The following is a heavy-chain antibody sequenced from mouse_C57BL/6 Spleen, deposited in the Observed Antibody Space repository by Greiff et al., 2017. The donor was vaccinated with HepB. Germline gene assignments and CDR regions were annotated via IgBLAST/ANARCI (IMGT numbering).Heavy chain of an antibody. D-gene: IGHD4-1*01. CDR3: ARTGQTSWFAY. CDR2: INPNNGGT. Sequence: EVQLQQSGPELVKPGASVKISCKASGYTFTDYYMNWVKQSHGKSLEWIGDINPNNGGTSYNQKFKGKATLTVDKSSSTAYMELRSLTSEDSAVYYCARTGQTSWFAYWGQGTLVTVSA. CDR1: GYTFTDYY. V-gene: IGHV1-26*01. J-gene: IGHJ3*01.